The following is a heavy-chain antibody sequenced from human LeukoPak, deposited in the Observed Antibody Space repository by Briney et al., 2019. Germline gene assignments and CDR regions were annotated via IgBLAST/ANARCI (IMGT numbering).Heavy chain of an antibody. Sequence: GGSLRLSCAASGFTFSSYSMNWVRQAPGKGLEWVSYISSSSSTIYYADSVKGRFTISRDNAKNSLYLQMNSLRAKDTAVYYCARDAYSTDFDYWGQGTLVTVSS. CDR1: GFTFSSYS. V-gene: IGHV3-48*01. D-gene: IGHD4-11*01. CDR3: ARDAYSTDFDY. J-gene: IGHJ4*02. CDR2: ISSSSSTI.